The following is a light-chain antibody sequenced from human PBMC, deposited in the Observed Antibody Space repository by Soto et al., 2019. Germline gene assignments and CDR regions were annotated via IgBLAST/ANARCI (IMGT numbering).Light chain of an antibody. Sequence: SYELTQAPSVSVAPGQTARITCGDIGSKTVHWYQQKPGQAPVLVVYDDSDRPSGIPDRFSGSNSGNTATLTISTVEAGDEAAYFCQVFDGNTDDVISGGGTKVTVL. CDR1: IGSKT. CDR2: DDS. CDR3: QVFDGNTDDVI. V-gene: IGLV3-21*02. J-gene: IGLJ2*01.